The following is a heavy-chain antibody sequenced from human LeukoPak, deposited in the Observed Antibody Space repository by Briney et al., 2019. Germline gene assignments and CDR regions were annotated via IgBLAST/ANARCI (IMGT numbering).Heavy chain of an antibody. D-gene: IGHD3-22*01. J-gene: IGHJ4*02. Sequence: GGSLRLSCAASGFTCSTYVMSWVRQAPGKGLEWLSLILHNGDSTYYADSVKGRFTISRDNSKNTLYLQMNSLRAEDTAVYYCASAYDSSGYSLTSHFDYWGQGTLVTVSS. CDR3: ASAYDSSGYSLTSHFDY. V-gene: IGHV3-23*01. CDR1: GFTCSTYV. CDR2: ILHNGDST.